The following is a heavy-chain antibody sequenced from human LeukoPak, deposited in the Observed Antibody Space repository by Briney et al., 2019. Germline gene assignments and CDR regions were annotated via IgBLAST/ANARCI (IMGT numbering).Heavy chain of an antibody. D-gene: IGHD1/OR15-1a*01. V-gene: IGHV3-23*01. CDR3: ARDRLEEAEQGYYYYGMDV. Sequence: PGGSLRLSCAASGFTFSIYGMSWVRQAPGKGLEWVSAISGSGGNTYYADSVKGRFTISRDNSKNTLYLQMNSLRAEDTAVYYCARDRLEEAEQGYYYYGMDVWGQGTTVTVSS. CDR2: ISGSGGNT. J-gene: IGHJ6*02. CDR1: GFTFSIYG.